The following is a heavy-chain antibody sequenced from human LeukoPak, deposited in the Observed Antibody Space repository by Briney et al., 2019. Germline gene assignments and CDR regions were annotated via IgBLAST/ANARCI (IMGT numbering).Heavy chain of an antibody. D-gene: IGHD6-13*01. J-gene: IGHJ4*02. Sequence: ASVKGSCKASGDTFAADFIHWVRQAPGQGLEWMGRINPNGGDTNYAQKFQGRVTMTGDTSISTAYMELSSVRSDDTAMYYCARVGFTSSWSNFDYWGQGTLVTVSS. CDR1: GDTFAADF. V-gene: IGHV1-2*06. CDR2: INPNGGDT. CDR3: ARVGFTSSWSNFDY.